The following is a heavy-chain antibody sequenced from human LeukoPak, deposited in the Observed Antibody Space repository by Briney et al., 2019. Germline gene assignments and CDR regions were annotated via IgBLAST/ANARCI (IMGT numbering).Heavy chain of an antibody. CDR3: ARDRSSGWPYYYYYGMDV. D-gene: IGHD6-19*01. V-gene: IGHV4-4*07. J-gene: IGHJ6*02. CDR2: INTSGST. Sequence: PWETLSLTCTVSGDSISSYYGSWIRQPAGKGLEWIGGINTSGSTNYNPSLKSRVTMSVDTSKNQFSLKLSSVTAADTAVYYCARDRSSGWPYYYYYGMDVWGQGTTVTVSS. CDR1: GDSISSYY.